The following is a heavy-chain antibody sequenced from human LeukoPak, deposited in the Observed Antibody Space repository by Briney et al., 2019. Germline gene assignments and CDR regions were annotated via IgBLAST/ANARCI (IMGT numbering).Heavy chain of an antibody. D-gene: IGHD3-10*01. CDR1: GYSFTSYW. CDR3: ARGMVRGVSEDY. Sequence: GESLKISCKGSGYSFTSYWIGWVRQMPGKGLEWMGRVDPSDSYTNYSPSFQGHVTISADKSISTAYLQWSSLKASDTAMYYCARGMVRGVSEDYWGQGTLVTVSS. V-gene: IGHV5-10-1*01. CDR2: VDPSDSYT. J-gene: IGHJ4*02.